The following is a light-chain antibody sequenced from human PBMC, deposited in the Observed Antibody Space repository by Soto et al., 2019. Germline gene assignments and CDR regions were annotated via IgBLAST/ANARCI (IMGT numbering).Light chain of an antibody. V-gene: IGKV1-5*01. CDR2: SAS. J-gene: IGKJ4*01. Sequence: DIQMTQSPSTLCGSVGDRVTITCRASQTISSWLAWYQQKPGKAPKLLIYSASSLQSGVPSRFSGSGFGTDFTLTISSLQPEDFATYYCQKYNSAPLTCGGGTKVDIK. CDR3: QKYNSAPLT. CDR1: QTISSW.